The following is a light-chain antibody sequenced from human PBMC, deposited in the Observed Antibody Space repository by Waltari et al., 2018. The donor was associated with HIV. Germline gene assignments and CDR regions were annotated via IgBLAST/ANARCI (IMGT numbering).Light chain of an antibody. Sequence: EIFLTQSPGTLSLSPGERATLSCRASQDVTNNCLAWYQQRPGQAPSLLIYGASSRATCIPDRFSGSGSGTDFTLTISRLEPEDFAVYYCHQYGSSPPKTFGQGTKVEIK. CDR1: QDVTNNC. V-gene: IGKV3-20*01. J-gene: IGKJ1*01. CDR2: GAS. CDR3: HQYGSSPPKT.